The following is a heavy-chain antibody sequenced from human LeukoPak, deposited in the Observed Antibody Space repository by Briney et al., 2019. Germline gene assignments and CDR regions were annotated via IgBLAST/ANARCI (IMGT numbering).Heavy chain of an antibody. V-gene: IGHV3-53*01. CDR3: AKGYNYAYGY. D-gene: IGHD5-18*01. J-gene: IGHJ4*02. CDR2: IYSGGST. CDR1: GFTVSSSY. Sequence: GGSLRLSCAASGFTVSSSYMSWVRQAPGKGLEWVSLIYSGGSTYYAASVKGRFTISRDNSKNTLYLQMNSLRPEDTAVYYCAKGYNYAYGYWGQGTLVTVSS.